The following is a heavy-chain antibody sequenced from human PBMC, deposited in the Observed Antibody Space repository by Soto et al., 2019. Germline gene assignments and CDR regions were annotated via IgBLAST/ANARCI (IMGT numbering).Heavy chain of an antibody. CDR3: ARRYGYNYVWFDP. J-gene: IGHJ5*02. CDR2: IYYSGST. V-gene: IGHV4-31*03. Sequence: QVQVQESGPGLVKPSQTLSLTCTVSGGSISSGGFYWSWIRQHPGKGLELIGYIYYSGSTYYNPSLKSRVTISTDTTKNQCSLKLSSVTAADTAVYYCARRYGYNYVWFDPWGQGTLVTVSS. CDR1: GGSISSGGFY. D-gene: IGHD5-18*01.